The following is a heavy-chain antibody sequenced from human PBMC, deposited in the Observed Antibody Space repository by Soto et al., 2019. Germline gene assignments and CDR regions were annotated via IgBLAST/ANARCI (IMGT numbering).Heavy chain of an antibody. CDR3: AIVAEMSTGTKGYYDYMDV. V-gene: IGHV1-69*04. CDR1: GDTFSNHT. D-gene: IGHD4-17*01. J-gene: IGHJ6*03. Sequence: QVQLVQSGAEVKKPGSSVKVSCKASGDTFSNHTISWVRQAPGQGLEWMGRIIPILGVANYAQKFQGRVTITADKSTSTVYMELSSLRSADTAVYYCAIVAEMSTGTKGYYDYMDVWGKGTTVTVSS. CDR2: IIPILGVA.